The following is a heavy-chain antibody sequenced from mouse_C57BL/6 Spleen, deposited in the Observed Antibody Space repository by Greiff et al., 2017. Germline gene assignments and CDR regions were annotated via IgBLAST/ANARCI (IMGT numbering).Heavy chain of an antibody. CDR2: IYPGDGDT. V-gene: IGHV1-80*01. J-gene: IGHJ2*01. CDR1: GYAFSSYW. CDR3: AREVGPYFDY. Sequence: QVQLKESGAELVKPGASVKISCKASGYAFSSYWMNWVKQRPGKGLEWIGQIYPGDGDTNYTGKFKGKATLTADKSSSTAYMQLSSLTSEDSAVYFCAREVGPYFDYWGQGTTLTVSS.